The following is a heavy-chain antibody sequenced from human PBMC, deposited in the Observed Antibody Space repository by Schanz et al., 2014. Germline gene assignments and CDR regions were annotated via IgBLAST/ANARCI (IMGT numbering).Heavy chain of an antibody. CDR2: IGGDASRT. V-gene: IGHV3-23*04. D-gene: IGHD3-10*01. J-gene: IGHJ5*02. CDR3: ARAPPLVRGIAGWFGP. Sequence: EVHLVESGGGLVQPGGSLRLSCAASGFNFITFAMSWVRQAPGKGPEWVSAIGGDASRTYYADSVKGRFTISRDNSKSPLYLKRNSRRADDTPVYYCARAPPLVRGIAGWFGPWGQGSLVTVSS. CDR1: GFNFITFA.